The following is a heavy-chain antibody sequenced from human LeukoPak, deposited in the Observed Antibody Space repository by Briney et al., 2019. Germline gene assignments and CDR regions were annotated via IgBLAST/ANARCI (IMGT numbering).Heavy chain of an antibody. Sequence: PGGSLRLSCAASGFTFSSYGMHWVRQAPGKGLEWVAFIRYDGSNKYYADSVKGRFTISRDNSKNTLHLQMNSLRAEDTAVYYCAKEGPVIEQWLVQYFDYWGQGTLVTVSS. CDR2: IRYDGSNK. CDR3: AKEGPVIEQWLVQYFDY. V-gene: IGHV3-30*02. J-gene: IGHJ4*02. D-gene: IGHD6-19*01. CDR1: GFTFSSYG.